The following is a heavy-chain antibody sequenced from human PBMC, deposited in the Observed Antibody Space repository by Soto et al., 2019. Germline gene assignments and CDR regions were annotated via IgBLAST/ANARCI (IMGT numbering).Heavy chain of an antibody. CDR1: GGSISSYY. CDR3: ARDHARYYDSSGYFPSYGMDV. CDR2: IYYSGST. J-gene: IGHJ6*02. V-gene: IGHV4-59*01. Sequence: QVQLQESGPGLVKPSETLSLTCTVSGGSISSYYWSWIRQPPGKGLECIGYIYYSGSTNYNPSLKSRVTISVDTSKNQFSLKLSSVTAADTAVYYCARDHARYYDSSGYFPSYGMDVWGQGTTVTVSS. D-gene: IGHD3-22*01.